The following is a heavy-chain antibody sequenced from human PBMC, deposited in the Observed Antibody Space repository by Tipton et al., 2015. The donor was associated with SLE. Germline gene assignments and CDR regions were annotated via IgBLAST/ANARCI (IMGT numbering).Heavy chain of an antibody. D-gene: IGHD1-7*01. Sequence: QSGAEVKKPGASVKVSCKASGYIFTNYYMHWVRQAPGQGLERMGIINPSGGSTNYAQKFQGRVTITRDTSASTAYMELSGLRSEDTAVYFCARGELPGDFDYWGQGTLVTVSS. CDR2: INPSGGST. CDR1: GYIFTNYY. CDR3: ARGELPGDFDY. V-gene: IGHV1-46*01. J-gene: IGHJ4*02.